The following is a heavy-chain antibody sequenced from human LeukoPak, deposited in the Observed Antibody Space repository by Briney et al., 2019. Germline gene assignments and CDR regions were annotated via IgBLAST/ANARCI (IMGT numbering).Heavy chain of an antibody. V-gene: IGHV3-48*04. CDR2: ISSSSRTI. CDR3: ARDRQAFDY. CDR1: GFTFSSYS. Sequence: GGSLRLSCAASGFTFSSYSMNWVRQAPGKGLEWVSYISSSSRTIYYADSVKGRFTISRDNAKNSLYLQMNSLRAEDTAVYYCARDRQAFDYWGQGTLVTVSS. D-gene: IGHD2/OR15-2a*01. J-gene: IGHJ4*02.